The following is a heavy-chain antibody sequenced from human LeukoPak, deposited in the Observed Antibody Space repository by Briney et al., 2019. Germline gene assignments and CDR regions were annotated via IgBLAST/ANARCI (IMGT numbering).Heavy chain of an antibody. CDR2: ITQGGREK. V-gene: IGHV3-7*01. CDR1: GLTSSSYW. Sequence: RGSLRLSCAASGLTSSSYWTSGCRQHPGKGLQAWANITQGGREKYYVESVTGRFTISRDHAKISLYLQMNSLRAEDTAVYYCARDYGGPFDYWGQGTLVTVSS. D-gene: IGHD4-23*01. J-gene: IGHJ4*02. CDR3: ARDYGGPFDY.